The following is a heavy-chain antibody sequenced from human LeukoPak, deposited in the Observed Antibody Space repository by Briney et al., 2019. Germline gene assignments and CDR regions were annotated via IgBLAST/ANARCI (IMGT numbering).Heavy chain of an antibody. CDR2: FDPEDGET. J-gene: IGHJ4*02. V-gene: IGHV1-24*01. Sequence: GASVKVSCKVSGYTLTGLSMHWVRQAPGKGLEWMGGFDPEDGETIYAQKFQGRVTMTEDTSTDTANMELSSLRSEDTAVYYCATALLYYYDSSGYNFDYWGQGTLVTVFS. CDR3: ATALLYYYDSSGYNFDY. D-gene: IGHD3-22*01. CDR1: GYTLTGLS.